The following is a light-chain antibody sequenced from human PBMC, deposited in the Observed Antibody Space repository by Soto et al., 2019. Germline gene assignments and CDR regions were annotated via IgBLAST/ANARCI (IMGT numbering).Light chain of an antibody. J-gene: IGKJ5*01. Sequence: EIVLTQSPATLSLSPGERVTLSCRASQSISGYLGWYQQKPGQAPRLLIYADSNRATGIPARFSGSGSARDFTLTISSLEHEDFSVYYCQQRYNWQITFGQGTRLEIK. CDR2: ADS. V-gene: IGKV3-11*02. CDR1: QSISGY. CDR3: QQRYNWQIT.